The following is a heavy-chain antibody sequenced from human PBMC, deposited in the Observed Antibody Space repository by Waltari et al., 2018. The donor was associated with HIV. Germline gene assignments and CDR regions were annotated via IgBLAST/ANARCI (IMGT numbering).Heavy chain of an antibody. CDR3: ARRSVTAVAGTWYYFDY. Sequence: QVQLQESGPGLVKPSETLSLTCTVSGGSISSYYWSWIRQPAGKGLEWIGRIYTSGSTNYNPSLKSRVTMSVDTAKNQFSLKLSSVTAADTAVYYCARRSVTAVAGTWYYFDYWGQGTLVTVSS. CDR1: GGSISSYY. J-gene: IGHJ4*02. V-gene: IGHV4-4*07. CDR2: IYTSGST. D-gene: IGHD6-19*01.